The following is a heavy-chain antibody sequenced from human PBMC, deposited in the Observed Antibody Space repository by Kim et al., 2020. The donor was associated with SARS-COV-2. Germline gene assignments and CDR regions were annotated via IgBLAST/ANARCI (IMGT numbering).Heavy chain of an antibody. D-gene: IGHD2-15*01. CDR1: GGSLSSSSYY. V-gene: IGHV4-39*01. J-gene: IGHJ4*02. CDR3: AREESGAAGYEY. CDR2: IYYTGTA. Sequence: SETLSLTCTVSGGSLSSSSYYWGWIRQPPGKGLEWLASIYYTGTAYYYPSLKSRLTISVDTPKNQFSLRLTSVTAADTAAYYCAREESGAAGYEYWGQG.